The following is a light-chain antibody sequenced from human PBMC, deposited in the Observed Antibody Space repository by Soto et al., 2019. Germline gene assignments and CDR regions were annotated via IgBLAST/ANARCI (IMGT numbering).Light chain of an antibody. CDR1: QRVSSRY. J-gene: IGKJ1*01. CDR2: GVS. Sequence: EIVLTQSPGTLSLSPGERATLSCRASQRVSSRYLAWYQQKPGQAPRLLMYGVSSRATGIPDRFSGSGSGTDFSLTISRLEPEDFAVYYCQQYGTSPRTFGQGTKVEIK. CDR3: QQYGTSPRT. V-gene: IGKV3-20*01.